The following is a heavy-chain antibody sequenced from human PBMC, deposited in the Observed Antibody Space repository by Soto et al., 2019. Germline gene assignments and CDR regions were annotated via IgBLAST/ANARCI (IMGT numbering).Heavy chain of an antibody. D-gene: IGHD4-17*01. CDR1: YTFTSYG. J-gene: IGHJ6*02. CDR2: ISAYNGNT. CDR3: AGDRPYYGDYATTENYYYYYGMDV. Sequence: YTFTSYGISWVRQAPGQGLEWMGWISAYNGNTNYAQKLQGRVTMTTDTSTSTAYMELRSLRSDDTAVYYCAGDRPYYGDYATTENYYYYYGMDVWGQGTTVTVSS. V-gene: IGHV1-18*01.